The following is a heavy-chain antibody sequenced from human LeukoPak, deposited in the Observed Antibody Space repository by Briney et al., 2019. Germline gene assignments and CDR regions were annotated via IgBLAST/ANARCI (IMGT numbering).Heavy chain of an antibody. CDR2: IIPIFGTA. CDR1: GGTFSSCA. Sequence: GASVKVSCKASGGTFSSCAISWVRQAPGQGLEWMGGIIPIFGTANYAQKFQGRVTITADESTSTAYMELSSLRSEDTAVYYCARVGYSNYGPYYFDYWGQGTLVTVSS. D-gene: IGHD4-11*01. CDR3: ARVGYSNYGPYYFDY. J-gene: IGHJ4*02. V-gene: IGHV1-69*13.